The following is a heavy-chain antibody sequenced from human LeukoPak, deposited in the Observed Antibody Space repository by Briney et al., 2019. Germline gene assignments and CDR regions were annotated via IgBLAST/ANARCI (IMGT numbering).Heavy chain of an antibody. CDR3: TRDPRYFDS. Sequence: GGSLRLPCAASGFTFSDSYMSWVRQASGKGVEWVAYISGSGHDINYSDSVKGRFTISRDNAKNSLYLQMSSLRVEDTAVYYCTRDPRYFDSCGQGTLVTVSS. V-gene: IGHV3-11*04. J-gene: IGHJ4*02. CDR1: GFTFSDSY. CDR2: ISGSGHDI.